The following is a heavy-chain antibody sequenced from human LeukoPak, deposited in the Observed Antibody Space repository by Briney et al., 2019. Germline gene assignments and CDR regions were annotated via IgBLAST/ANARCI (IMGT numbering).Heavy chain of an antibody. J-gene: IGHJ6*03. Sequence: ASVKVSCKASGYTFTSYGISWVRQAPGQGLEWMGWISAYNGNTNYAQKLQGRVTMTTDTSTSTAYMELRSLRSDDTAVYYCARVSLLWFGELFNYYYYYYMDVWAKGPRSPSP. CDR3: ARVSLLWFGELFNYYYYYYMDV. CDR2: ISAYNGNT. D-gene: IGHD3-10*01. CDR1: GYTFTSYG. V-gene: IGHV1-18*01.